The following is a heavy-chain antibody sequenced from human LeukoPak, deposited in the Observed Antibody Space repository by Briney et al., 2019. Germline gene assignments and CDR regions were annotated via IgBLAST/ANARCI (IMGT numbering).Heavy chain of an antibody. D-gene: IGHD1-1*01. V-gene: IGHV3-21*01. CDR2: ISGSNSYI. J-gene: IGHJ5*02. CDR3: AKDLSRWHWKAWFDP. Sequence: GGSLRLSCAASGFTFNSYSVNWVRQAPGKGLEWVSSISGSNSYIYYADSMKGRFTISRDNAKNSLYLQMNSLRAEDTAVYHCAKDLSRWHWKAWFDPWGQGTLVTVSS. CDR1: GFTFNSYS.